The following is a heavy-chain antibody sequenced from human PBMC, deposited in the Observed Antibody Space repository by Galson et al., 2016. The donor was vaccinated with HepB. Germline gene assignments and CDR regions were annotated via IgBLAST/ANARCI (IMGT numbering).Heavy chain of an antibody. V-gene: IGHV3-23*01. CDR3: AKTSGVLLTGFYLDFDY. CDR2: ISGSGGTT. J-gene: IGHJ4*02. D-gene: IGHD3-9*01. CDR1: GFTFSSYA. Sequence: SLRLSCAASGFTFSSYAMNWVRQAPGKGLEWVSSISGSGGTTYYADSVKGRFTISRDNSKNTLYLQMNSLRAEDTAVYYCAKTSGVLLTGFYLDFDYWGQGALFTVSA.